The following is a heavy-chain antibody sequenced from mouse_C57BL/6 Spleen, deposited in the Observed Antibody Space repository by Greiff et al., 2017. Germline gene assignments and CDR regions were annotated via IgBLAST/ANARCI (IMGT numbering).Heavy chain of an antibody. D-gene: IGHD2-10*02. CDR2: IYPRSGNT. J-gene: IGHJ2*01. Sequence: QVQLQQSGAELARPGASVKLSCKASGYTFTSYGISWVKQRTGQGLEWIGEIYPRSGNTYYNEKFKGKATLTADKSSSTAYMELRSLTSEDSAVXFCAIPSNHYYFDYWGQGTTLTVSS. V-gene: IGHV1-81*01. CDR3: AIPSNHYYFDY. CDR1: GYTFTSYG.